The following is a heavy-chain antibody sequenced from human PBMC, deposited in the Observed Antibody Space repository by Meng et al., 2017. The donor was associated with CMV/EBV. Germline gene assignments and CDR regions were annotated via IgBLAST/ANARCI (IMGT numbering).Heavy chain of an antibody. J-gene: IGHJ4*02. D-gene: IGHD2-2*01. V-gene: IGHV3-49*04. Sequence: GGSLRLSCTASGFTFGDYPMTWVRQAPGKGLEWVGFIRSKAYGGTTEYAASVKGRFTISRDDSKSSAYPQMNSLKTEDTAVYYCTREYELGYCSSTSCPYFDYWGQGTLVTVSS. CDR2: IRSKAYGGTT. CDR1: GFTFGDYP. CDR3: TREYELGYCSSTSCPYFDY.